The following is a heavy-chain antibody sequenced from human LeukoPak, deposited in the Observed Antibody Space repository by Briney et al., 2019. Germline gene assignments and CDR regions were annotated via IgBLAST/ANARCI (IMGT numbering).Heavy chain of an antibody. V-gene: IGHV3-48*02. CDR2: ISLTTGAI. CDR1: GFTFSSYN. D-gene: IGHD4-17*01. CDR3: TRGSYGDYAD. J-gene: IGHJ4*02. Sequence: PGGSLRLSCAASGFTFSSYNMNWVRQAPGKGLEWVSYISLTTGAIYYADSVKGRFTISRDNAKNSLYLQMNSLRDEDTAVYYCTRGSYGDYADWGQGALVTVSS.